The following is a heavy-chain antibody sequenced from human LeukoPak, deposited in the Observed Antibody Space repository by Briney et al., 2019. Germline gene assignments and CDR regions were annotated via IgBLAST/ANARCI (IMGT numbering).Heavy chain of an antibody. CDR1: GGSFSGYY. V-gene: IGHV4-34*01. CDR3: ARQRNGDYVPYYYYYMDV. Sequence: PSETLSLTCAVYGGSFSGYYWSWIRQPPGKGLEWIGEINHSGGTKYNPSLKSRVTISVDTSKNQFSLKLSSVTAADTAVYYCARQRNGDYVPYYYYYMDVRGKGTTVTISS. J-gene: IGHJ6*03. CDR2: INHSGGT. D-gene: IGHD4-17*01.